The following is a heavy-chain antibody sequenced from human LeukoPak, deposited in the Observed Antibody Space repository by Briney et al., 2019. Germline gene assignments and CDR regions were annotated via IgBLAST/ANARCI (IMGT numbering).Heavy chain of an antibody. CDR3: ARAYSSSSEDYFDY. J-gene: IGHJ4*02. Sequence: SETLSFTCTVSGASITNSLYYWGWIRQPPGKGLEWIATVYYTGSTYYNPSLKSRVTISIDTSKSHFSLKLRSVTAADMAVYYCARAYSSSSEDYFDYWGQGTLVTVSS. CDR2: VYYTGST. CDR1: GASITNSLYY. D-gene: IGHD6-6*01. V-gene: IGHV4-39*01.